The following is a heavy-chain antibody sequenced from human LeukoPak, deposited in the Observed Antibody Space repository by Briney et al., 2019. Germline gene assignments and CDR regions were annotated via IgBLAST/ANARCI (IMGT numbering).Heavy chain of an antibody. V-gene: IGHV4-34*01. CDR3: ARGHELAPFDY. J-gene: IGHJ4*02. D-gene: IGHD6-6*01. CDR2: INHSGST. Sequence: SETLSLTCAVYGGSFSGYYWGWIRQPPGKGLEWIGEINHSGSTNYNPSLKSRVTISVDTSKNQFSLKLSSVTAADTAVYYCARGHELAPFDYWGQGTLVTVSS. CDR1: GGSFSGYY.